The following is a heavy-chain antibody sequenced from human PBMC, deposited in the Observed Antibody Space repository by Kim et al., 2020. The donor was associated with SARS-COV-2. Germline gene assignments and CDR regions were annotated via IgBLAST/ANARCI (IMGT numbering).Heavy chain of an antibody. J-gene: IGHJ5*02. CDR1: GFTFSSYN. CDR2: TSGSSSTI. CDR3: ARGRGGYWFDP. D-gene: IGHD3-10*01. V-gene: IGHV3-48*04. Sequence: GGSLRLSCAASGFTFSSYNMNWVRQAPGKGLEWVSYTSGSSSTISYADSVKGRFTISRDNAKNSLYLQMNSLRAEDTAIYYCARGRGGYWFDPWGPGTLVTVSS.